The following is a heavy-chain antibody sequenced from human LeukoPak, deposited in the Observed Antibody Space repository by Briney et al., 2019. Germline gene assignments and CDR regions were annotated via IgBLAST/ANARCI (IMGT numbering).Heavy chain of an antibody. CDR3: ARAQPAYDFWSGYLLDY. Sequence: GGSLILSCTTSGFSFDDYAMSWVRQAPGKGLEWVSGINWNGGSTGYADSVKGRFTISRENAKNSLYLQMNSLRAEDTAFYHCARAQPAYDFWSGYLLDYWGQGTLVIVSS. J-gene: IGHJ4*02. CDR2: INWNGGST. D-gene: IGHD3-3*01. V-gene: IGHV3-20*01. CDR1: GFSFDDYA.